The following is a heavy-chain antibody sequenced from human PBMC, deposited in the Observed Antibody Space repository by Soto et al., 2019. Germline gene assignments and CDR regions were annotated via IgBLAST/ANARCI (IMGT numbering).Heavy chain of an antibody. J-gene: IGHJ4*02. V-gene: IGHV3-30-3*01. CDR3: ARGIIQDVEY. D-gene: IGHD3-3*01. Sequence: QVQLVESGGGVVQPGTSLRVSCGASGFTFSAYVMHWVRQAPGKGFEWVAAISYDGNSEYYAASVKGRFTVSRDNSKNTVFLQMNTLRVEDTAVYYCARGIIQDVEYWGQGTLVTVSS. CDR1: GFTFSAYV. CDR2: ISYDGNSE.